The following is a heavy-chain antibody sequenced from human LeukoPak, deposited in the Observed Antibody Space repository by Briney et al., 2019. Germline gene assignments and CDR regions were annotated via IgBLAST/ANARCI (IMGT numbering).Heavy chain of an antibody. J-gene: IGHJ5*02. D-gene: IGHD3-3*01. V-gene: IGHV1-69*05. CDR3: ARGRKATIFGVVNWFDP. CDR2: IIPIFGTA. CDR1: GGTFSSYA. Sequence: SVKVSCKASGGTFSSYAISWVRQAPGQGLEWMGGIIPIFGTANYAQKFQGRVTITTDESTSTAYMELSSLRSEDTAVYYCARGRKATIFGVVNWFDPWGQGTLVTVSS.